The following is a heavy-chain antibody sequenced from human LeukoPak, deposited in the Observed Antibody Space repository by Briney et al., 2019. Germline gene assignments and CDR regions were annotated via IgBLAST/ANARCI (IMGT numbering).Heavy chain of an antibody. J-gene: IGHJ3*02. CDR1: GDSITGHY. Sequence: PSETLSLTCSVSGDSITGHYLTWIRQPPGNGLEWIGYISHIGSTNYNPSLKSRVTISVDTSKNQFFLKLTSVTAADTALYYCARDRISINALDMWGQGTMVTVSS. CDR2: ISHIGST. D-gene: IGHD2-21*01. CDR3: ARDRISINALDM. V-gene: IGHV4-59*11.